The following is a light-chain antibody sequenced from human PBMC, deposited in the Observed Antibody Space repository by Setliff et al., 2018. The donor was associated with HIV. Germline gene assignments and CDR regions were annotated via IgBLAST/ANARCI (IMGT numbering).Light chain of an antibody. CDR2: EVT. CDR3: CSYAGSSTFV. CDR1: SSNVGKYNL. Sequence: QSALAQPASVSGSPGQSITISCTGNSSNVGKYNLVSWYRQNPGKAPQLTIYEVTKRPSGVSNRFSGSKSGNAASLTISGLQPDDEADYHCCSYAGSSTFVFGTGTKVTVL. V-gene: IGLV2-23*02. J-gene: IGLJ1*01.